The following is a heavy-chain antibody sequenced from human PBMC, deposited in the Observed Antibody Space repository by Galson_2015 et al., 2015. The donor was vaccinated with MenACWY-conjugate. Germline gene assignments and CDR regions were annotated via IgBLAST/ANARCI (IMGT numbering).Heavy chain of an antibody. D-gene: IGHD2-21*01. V-gene: IGHV3-64D*06. J-gene: IGHJ4*02. Sequence: SLRLSCAGSGLTFSTYAMHWVRQAPGKGPEYVSVISGNGGTIFHADSVKGSFTISRDNSKNTLCLQMNNVTTEDTAVYFCVKSPRVIISSFESWGQGTLVTVSS. CDR1: GLTFSTYA. CDR3: VKSPRVIISSFES. CDR2: ISGNGGTI.